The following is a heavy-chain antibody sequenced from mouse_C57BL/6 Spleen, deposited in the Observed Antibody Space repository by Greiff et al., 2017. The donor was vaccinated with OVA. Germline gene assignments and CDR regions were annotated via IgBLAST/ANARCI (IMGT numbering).Heavy chain of an antibody. Sequence: QVQLQQPGAELVMPGASVKLSCKASGYTFTSYWMHWVKPRPGQGLEWIGEIDPSDSYTNYNQKFKGKSTLTVDTSSSTAYMQLSSLTSEDSAVYCCARHDSSGYPFFAYWGQGTLVTVSA. CDR1: GYTFTSYW. CDR2: IDPSDSYT. V-gene: IGHV1-69*01. J-gene: IGHJ3*01. CDR3: ARHDSSGYPFFAY. D-gene: IGHD3-2*02.